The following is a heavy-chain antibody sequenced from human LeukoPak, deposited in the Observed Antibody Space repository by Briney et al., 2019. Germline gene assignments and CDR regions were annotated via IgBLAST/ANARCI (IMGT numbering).Heavy chain of an antibody. J-gene: IGHJ6*02. Sequence: GGSLRLSCAASGFTFSSYAMHWVRQAPGKGLEWVAVISYDGSNKYYADSVKGRFTISRDNSKNTLYLQMNSLRAEDTAVYYCARDRMQLRCMDVWGQGTMVTVSS. CDR3: ARDRMQLRCMDV. V-gene: IGHV3-30*04. CDR2: ISYDGSNK. D-gene: IGHD2-8*01. CDR1: GFTFSSYA.